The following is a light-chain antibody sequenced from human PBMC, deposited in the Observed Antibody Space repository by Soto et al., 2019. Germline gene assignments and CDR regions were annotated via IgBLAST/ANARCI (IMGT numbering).Light chain of an antibody. Sequence: EIVLTQSPATLSLSPGERATLSCRASQSVSSYLAWYQQKPGQAPRLLIYDASNRATGIPARFSGSGSGTDFTLTISDLEPEDFAVYYCQQRSNWPLTFGPGTKVYIK. V-gene: IGKV3-11*01. CDR1: QSVSSY. CDR2: DAS. J-gene: IGKJ3*01. CDR3: QQRSNWPLT.